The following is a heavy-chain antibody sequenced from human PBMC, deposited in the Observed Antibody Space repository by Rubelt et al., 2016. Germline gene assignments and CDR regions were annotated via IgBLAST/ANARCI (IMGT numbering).Heavy chain of an antibody. CDR3: GRGNSWYPL. V-gene: IGHV5-10-1*03. CDR1: GYNFTTYW. CDR2: IDPSDSYI. Sequence: EVQLVQSGAEVKKPGESLRISCKGSGYNFTTYWISWVRQTPGKGLEWMGRIDPSDSYINYSPSFQGHVTVSDDKSISTAYLQWSSLKASDTAMYYCGRGNSWYPLWGQGTLVTVSS. J-gene: IGHJ4*02. D-gene: IGHD6-13*01.